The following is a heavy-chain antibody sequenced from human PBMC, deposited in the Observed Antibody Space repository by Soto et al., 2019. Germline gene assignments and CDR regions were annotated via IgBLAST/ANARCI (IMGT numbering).Heavy chain of an antibody. V-gene: IGHV3-74*01. Sequence: EVQLVESGGGLVQPGGSLRLSCVASGFTISSHWMHWVRQAPGKGLVWVSRINSDGSSTSYADSVKGRFIISRDNAKNTLYLQMNILRAEDTAVYYCVRSYSGTYGCLDPWGQGTLFTVSS. J-gene: IGHJ5*02. CDR3: VRSYSGTYGCLDP. CDR2: INSDGSST. D-gene: IGHD1-26*01. CDR1: GFTISSHW.